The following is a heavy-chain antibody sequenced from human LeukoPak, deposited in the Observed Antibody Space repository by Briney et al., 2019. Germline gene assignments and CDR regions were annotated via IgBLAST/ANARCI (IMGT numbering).Heavy chain of an antibody. J-gene: IGHJ2*01. Sequence: SETLSLTCAVYGGSFSGYYWSRIRQPPGKGLEWIGEINHSGSTNYNPSLKSRVTISVDTSKNQVSLKLSSVTAADTAVYYCARGTTMIVVVITSRAPRYFDLWGRGTLVTVSS. CDR3: ARGTTMIVVVITSRAPRYFDL. D-gene: IGHD3-22*01. CDR2: INHSGST. CDR1: GGSFSGYY. V-gene: IGHV4-34*01.